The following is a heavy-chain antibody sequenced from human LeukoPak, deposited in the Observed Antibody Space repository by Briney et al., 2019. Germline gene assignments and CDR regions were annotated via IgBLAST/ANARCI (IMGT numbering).Heavy chain of an antibody. J-gene: IGHJ3*02. V-gene: IGHV3-21*01. Sequence: GGSLRLSCAASGFTFSSYSMNWVRQAPGKGLEWVSSISSSSSYIYYADSVKGRFTISRDNAKNSLYLQMNSLRAEDTAVYYCARDRESQQLIDAFDIWGQGTMVTVSS. CDR2: ISSSSSYI. CDR3: ARDRESQQLIDAFDI. CDR1: GFTFSSYS. D-gene: IGHD6-13*01.